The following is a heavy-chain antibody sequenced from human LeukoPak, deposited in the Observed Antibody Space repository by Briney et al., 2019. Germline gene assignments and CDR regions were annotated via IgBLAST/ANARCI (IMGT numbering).Heavy chain of an antibody. J-gene: IGHJ5*02. V-gene: IGHV4-59*01. CDR1: GGSISSYY. CDR2: IYYSGST. Sequence: TSETLSLTCTVSGGSISSYYWSWIRQPPGKGLEWIGYIYYSGSTNYNPSLKSRVIISVDTSKNQFSLKLSSVTAADTAVYYCARDYVGATAGAHWFDPWDQGTLVTVSS. CDR3: ARDYVGATAGAHWFDP. D-gene: IGHD1-26*01.